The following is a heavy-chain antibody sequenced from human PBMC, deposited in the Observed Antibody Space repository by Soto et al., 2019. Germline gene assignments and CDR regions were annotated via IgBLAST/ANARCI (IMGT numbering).Heavy chain of an antibody. J-gene: IGHJ4*02. CDR2: IYYSGST. V-gene: IGHV4-59*01. CDR1: GGSISSYY. Sequence: LSLTCTVSGGSISSYYWSWIRQPPGKGLEWIGYIYYSGSTNYNPSLKSRVTISVDTSKNQFSLKLSSVTAADTAVYYCARRDTAMVPYFDYWGQGTLVTVSS. CDR3: ARRDTAMVPYFDY. D-gene: IGHD5-18*01.